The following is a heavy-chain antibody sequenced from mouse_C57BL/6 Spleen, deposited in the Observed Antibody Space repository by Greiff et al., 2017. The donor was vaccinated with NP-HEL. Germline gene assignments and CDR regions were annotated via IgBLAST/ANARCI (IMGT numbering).Heavy chain of an antibody. V-gene: IGHV1-59*01. CDR1: GYTFTSYW. D-gene: IGHD1-1*01. Sequence: QVQLQQPGAELVRPGTSVKLSCKASGYTFTSYWMHWVKQRPGQGLEWIGVIDPSDSYTNYNQKFKGKATLTVDTSSSTAYMQLSSLTSEDSAVYYCARLPAYGGFAYWGQGTLVTVSA. CDR3: ARLPAYGGFAY. CDR2: IDPSDSYT. J-gene: IGHJ3*01.